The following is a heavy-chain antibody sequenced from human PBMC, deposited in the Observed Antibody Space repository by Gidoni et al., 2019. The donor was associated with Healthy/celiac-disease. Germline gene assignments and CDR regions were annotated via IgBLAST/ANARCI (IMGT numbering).Heavy chain of an antibody. CDR2: INHSGST. CDR1: GGSFSGYY. D-gene: IGHD4-17*01. CDR3: ARGDYGGSIRY. J-gene: IGHJ4*02. V-gene: IGHV4-34*01. Sequence: QVQLQQWGAGLLKPSETLSLTCAVYGGSFSGYYWSWIRQPPGKGREWIGEINHSGSTNYNPSLKSRVTISVDTSKNQFSLKLSSVTAADTAVYYCARGDYGGSIRYWGQGTLVTVSS.